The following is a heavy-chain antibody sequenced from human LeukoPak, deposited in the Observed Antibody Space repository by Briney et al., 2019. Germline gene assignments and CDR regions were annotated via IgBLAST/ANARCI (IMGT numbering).Heavy chain of an antibody. CDR1: GFTFSNDW. CDR2: INQDESKK. CDR3: ARDHAYRADY. D-gene: IGHD2-2*01. J-gene: IGHJ4*02. Sequence: PGGSLRLSCAASGFTFSNDWMCWVRQAPGKGLEWVANINQDESKKYYADSVKGRFTISRDNAKNSLYLRMSSLTAEDTAIYYCARDHAYRADYWGQGTLVTVSS. V-gene: IGHV3-7*01.